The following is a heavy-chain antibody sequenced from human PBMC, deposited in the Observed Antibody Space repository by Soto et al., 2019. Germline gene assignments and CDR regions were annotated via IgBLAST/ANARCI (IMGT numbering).Heavy chain of an antibody. J-gene: IGHJ6*02. CDR1: GGTFSSYA. V-gene: IGHV1-69*13. CDR3: ARNVEGNSSGWYGPLYYYYGMDV. Sequence: ASVNVSCKASGGTFSSYAISWVRQAPGRGLEWMGGIIPIFGTANYAQKFQGRVTITADESTSTAYMELSSLRSEDTAVYYCARNVEGNSSGWYGPLYYYYGMDVWGQGTTVTVSS. D-gene: IGHD6-19*01. CDR2: IIPIFGTA.